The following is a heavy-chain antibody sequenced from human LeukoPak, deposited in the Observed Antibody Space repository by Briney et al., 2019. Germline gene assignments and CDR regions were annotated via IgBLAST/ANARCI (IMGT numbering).Heavy chain of an antibody. J-gene: IGHJ4*02. V-gene: IGHV3-21*01. CDR2: ISSSSSYI. Sequence: GGSLRLSCAASGFTFGSYSMNWVRQAPGKGLEWVSSISSSSSYIYYADSVKGRFTISRDNAKNSLYLQVNSLRAEDTAVYHCARGITMVRGVFDYWGQGTLVTVSS. D-gene: IGHD3-10*01. CDR3: ARGITMVRGVFDY. CDR1: GFTFGSYS.